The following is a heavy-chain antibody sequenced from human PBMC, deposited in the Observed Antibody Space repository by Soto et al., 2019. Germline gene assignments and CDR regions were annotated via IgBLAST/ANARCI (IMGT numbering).Heavy chain of an antibody. CDR3: ARVLRGVVNWFDP. V-gene: IGHV1-18*01. D-gene: IGHD3-10*01. CDR1: GDTFTNFG. Sequence: ASEKVSWKTSGDTFTNFGLSWVRQAPGRGLEWMGWIATYNSNRNYAQKFQGRLTLTTDTSTSTAYMELKSLGYVDTAVYYCARVLRGVVNWFDPWGQGTLVTVSS. CDR2: IATYNSNR. J-gene: IGHJ5*02.